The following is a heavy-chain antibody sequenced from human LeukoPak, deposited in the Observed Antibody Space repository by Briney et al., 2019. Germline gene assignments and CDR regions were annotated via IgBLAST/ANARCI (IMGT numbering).Heavy chain of an antibody. D-gene: IGHD6-19*01. CDR3: ARGGIAVANDY. CDR1: GGSISGYY. J-gene: IGHJ4*02. V-gene: IGHV4-34*01. CDR2: INHSGST. Sequence: SETLSLTCTVSGGSISGYYWSWIRQPPGKGLEWIGEINHSGSTNYNPSLKSRVTISVDTSKNQFSLKLSSVTAADTAVYYCARGGIAVANDYWGQGTLVTVSS.